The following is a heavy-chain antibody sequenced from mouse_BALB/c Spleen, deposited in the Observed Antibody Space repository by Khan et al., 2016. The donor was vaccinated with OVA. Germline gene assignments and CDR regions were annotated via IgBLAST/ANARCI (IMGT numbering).Heavy chain of an antibody. Sequence: QVQLKESGAELARPGASVKMSCKASGYTFTSYTIHWIKERPGPGLEWIGYINPSNGYTNYNQKFKDKATLTTDKSSTTACLQLSSLTSDDSAVYNCVRDGAYHRNDGWFAYWGQGTLVTVSA. V-gene: IGHV1-4*01. D-gene: IGHD2-14*01. CDR3: VRDGAYHRNDGWFAY. CDR1: GYTFTSYT. J-gene: IGHJ3*01. CDR2: INPSNGYT.